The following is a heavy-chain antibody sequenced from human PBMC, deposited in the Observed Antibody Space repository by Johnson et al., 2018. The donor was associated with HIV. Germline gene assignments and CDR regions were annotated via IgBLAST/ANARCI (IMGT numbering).Heavy chain of an antibody. CDR2: IRYDGSNK. J-gene: IGHJ3*02. CDR1: GFTFSSYG. V-gene: IGHV3-30*02. Sequence: QVQLVESGGGVVQPGGSLRLSCAASGFTFSSYGMHWVRQAPGKGLEWVAFIRYDGSNKYYADSVKGRFTISRDNSKNTLYLQMNSLRAEDTAVYYCAKDWSRTVGATLGPGAFDIWGRGTLVTVSS. D-gene: IGHD1-26*01. CDR3: AKDWSRTVGATLGPGAFDI.